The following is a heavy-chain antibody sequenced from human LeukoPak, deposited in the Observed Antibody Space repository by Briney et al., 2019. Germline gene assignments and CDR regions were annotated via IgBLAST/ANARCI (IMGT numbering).Heavy chain of an antibody. D-gene: IGHD6-19*01. CDR2: ISYIGST. J-gene: IGHJ4*02. CDR1: GGSISGYY. V-gene: IGHV4-59*08. CDR3: ARHADSSGWSEMDY. Sequence: SETLSLTCTVSGGSISGYYWSWVRQPPGKGREWIGYISYIGSTYYNPSLNSRVTISVDASKNQFSLKVHSVTAADTAIYYCARHADSSGWSEMDYWGQGTLVAVSS.